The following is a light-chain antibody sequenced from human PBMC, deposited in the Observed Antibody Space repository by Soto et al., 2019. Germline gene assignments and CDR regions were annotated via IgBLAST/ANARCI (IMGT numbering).Light chain of an antibody. V-gene: IGLV2-23*01. Sequence: QSALTQPASVSGSPGQSITISCTGTSSDVGSYNLVSWYQQHPGKAPKLMIYEGSKRPSGVSNRFSGSKSGNTDSLTISGLQAEYEADYYCCSYAGSSSVVFGGGTKLTVL. J-gene: IGLJ2*01. CDR3: CSYAGSSSVV. CDR2: EGS. CDR1: SSDVGSYNL.